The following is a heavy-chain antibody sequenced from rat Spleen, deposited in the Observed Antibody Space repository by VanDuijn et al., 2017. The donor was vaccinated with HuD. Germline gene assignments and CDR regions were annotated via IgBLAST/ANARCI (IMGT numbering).Heavy chain of an antibody. V-gene: IGHV5-27*01. CDR3: ATDGFYDGTYYAVYVMDA. CDR1: GFTFSNYY. Sequence: EVQLVESGGDLVQPGRSLKLSCAASGFTFSNYYMAWVRQAPTTGLEWVASISPTGGTTNYRDSVKGRFTISRDNAESTLFLQMDSLRSEDTATYYCATDGFYDGTYYAVYVMDAWGQGASVTVSS. J-gene: IGHJ4*01. D-gene: IGHD1-12*02. CDR2: ISPTGGTT.